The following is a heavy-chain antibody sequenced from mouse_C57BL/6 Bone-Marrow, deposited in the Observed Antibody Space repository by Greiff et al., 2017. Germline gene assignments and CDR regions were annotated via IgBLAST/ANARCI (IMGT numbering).Heavy chain of an antibody. CDR1: GYAFTNYL. CDR3: ARFGCYFDD. CDR2: INPGSGGT. V-gene: IGHV1-54*01. J-gene: IGHJ2*01. Sequence: QVQLQQSGAELVRPGTSVKVSCKASGYAFTNYLIEWVKQRPGQGLEWIGVINPGSGGTNYNEKFKGKATLTADKSSSTAYMQLSSLTSEDSAVYFCARFGCYFDDWGQGTTLTVSS.